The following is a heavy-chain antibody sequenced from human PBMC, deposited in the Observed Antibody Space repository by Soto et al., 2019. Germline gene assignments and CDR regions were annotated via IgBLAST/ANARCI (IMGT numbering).Heavy chain of an antibody. CDR1: GFNFSDYG. J-gene: IGHJ4*02. CDR3: AKSYDYGYYVDY. CDR2: IWYDGSTQ. D-gene: IGHD4-17*01. Sequence: GGSLRLSCAVSGFNFSDYGMQWVRQAPGKGLEWLTVIWYDGSTQHYAESVKGRFTISRDNSRNTLYLQMHSLRADDTDIYYYAKSYDYGYYVDYWGQGTLVTVSS. V-gene: IGHV3-33*06.